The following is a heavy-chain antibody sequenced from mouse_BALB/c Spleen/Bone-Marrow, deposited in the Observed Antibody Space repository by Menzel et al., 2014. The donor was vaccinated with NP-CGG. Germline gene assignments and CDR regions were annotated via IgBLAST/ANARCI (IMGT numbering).Heavy chain of an antibody. J-gene: IGHJ2*01. CDR2: INPGSGGS. CDR3: AREWTARTSSY. D-gene: IGHD3-2*01. CDR1: GYAFTNYL. V-gene: IGHV1-54*02. Sequence: QVHVKQSGPELIRPGTSVKVSCKASGYAFTNYLIEWVKQRPGQGLEWIGVINPGSGGSNYNEKFKGKATLTADKSSNSLTSDDSAVYFCAREWTARTSSYWGQGTTLTISS.